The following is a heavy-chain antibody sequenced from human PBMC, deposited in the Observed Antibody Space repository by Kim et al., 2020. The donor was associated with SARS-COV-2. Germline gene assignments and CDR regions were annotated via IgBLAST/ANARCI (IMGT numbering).Heavy chain of an antibody. Sequence: DSVKGRFTISRDNSKNTLYLQMNSLRAEDTAVYYCARASGYGGNLDYFDYWGQGTLVTVSS. V-gene: IGHV3-30*07. J-gene: IGHJ4*02. D-gene: IGHD6-25*01. CDR3: ARASGYGGNLDYFDY.